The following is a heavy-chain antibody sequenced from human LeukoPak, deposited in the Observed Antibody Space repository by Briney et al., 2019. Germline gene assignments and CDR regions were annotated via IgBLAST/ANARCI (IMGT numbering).Heavy chain of an antibody. J-gene: IGHJ4*02. CDR1: GFTFSSYA. V-gene: IGHV3-23*01. CDR3: AKVAVKYSSSSGAHFDY. Sequence: AGGSLRLSCAASGFTFSSYAMSWVRQPPGKGLEWVSGINDNGAKTFYADSVKGRLTISRDNSKNTLYLQMNSLRAEDTAVYYCAKVAVKYSSSSGAHFDYWGQGTLVTVSS. D-gene: IGHD6-6*01. CDR2: INDNGAKT.